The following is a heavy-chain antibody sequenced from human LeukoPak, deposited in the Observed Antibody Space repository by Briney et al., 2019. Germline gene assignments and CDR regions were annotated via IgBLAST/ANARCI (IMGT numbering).Heavy chain of an antibody. CDR1: GGSISSYY. CDR3: AVHLGP. J-gene: IGHJ5*02. V-gene: IGHV4-59*01. Sequence: SETLSLTCSVSGGSISSYYWSWIRQPPGKGLEWIGYVYYSGITNYNPSLKSRVTISVDTSKNHFSLKLSSVTAADTAVYYCAVHLGPWGQGTLVTVSS. CDR2: VYYSGIT. D-gene: IGHD3-10*01.